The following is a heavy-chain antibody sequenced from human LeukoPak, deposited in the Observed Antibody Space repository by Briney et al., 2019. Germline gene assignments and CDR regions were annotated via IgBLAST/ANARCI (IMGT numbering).Heavy chain of an antibody. D-gene: IGHD7-27*01. CDR2: INHSGST. V-gene: IGHV4-34*01. J-gene: IGHJ4*02. CDR1: GGSFSGYY. Sequence: SETLSLTCAVYGGSFSGYYWSWIRQPPGKGLEWIGEINHSGSTNYNPSLKSRATISVDTSKNQFSLKLSSVTAADTAVYYCARLTLTGSLNWGQGTLVTVSS. CDR3: ARLTLTGSLN.